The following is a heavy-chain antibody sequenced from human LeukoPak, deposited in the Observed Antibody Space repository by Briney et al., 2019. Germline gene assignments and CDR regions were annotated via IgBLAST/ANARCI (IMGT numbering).Heavy chain of an antibody. CDR1: GYTFTSYG. V-gene: IGHV1-18*04. CDR3: ARDLGVVVAADYFPY. Sequence: ASVKVSCKASGYTFTSYGISWVRQAPGQGLEWMGWINAYNGNTNYAQKLQGRVTMTTDTSTSTAYMELRSLRCDGTAVSYCARDLGVVVAADYFPYWGQGTLVTVSS. J-gene: IGHJ4*02. D-gene: IGHD2-15*01. CDR2: INAYNGNT.